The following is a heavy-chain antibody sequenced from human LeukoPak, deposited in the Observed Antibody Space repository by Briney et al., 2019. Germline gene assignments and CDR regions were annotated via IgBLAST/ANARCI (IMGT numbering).Heavy chain of an antibody. J-gene: IGHJ4*02. CDR2: IYYSGST. V-gene: IGHV4-59*01. CDR3: ARGVVITFGGAADY. CDR1: GGSISSYY. D-gene: IGHD3-16*01. Sequence: PETLSVTCTVSGGSISSYYWSWIRQPPGKGLEWIGYIYYSGSTNYNPSLKSRVTISVDTSKNQFSLKLSSVTAADTAVYYCARGVVITFGGAADYWGQGTLVTVSS.